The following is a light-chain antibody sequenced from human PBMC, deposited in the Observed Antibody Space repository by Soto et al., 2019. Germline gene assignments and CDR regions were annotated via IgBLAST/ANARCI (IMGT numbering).Light chain of an antibody. CDR3: QKHHNCPF. CDR2: DIS. CDR1: QTVSRN. Sequence: EVVMTQSPATLSVSPGERATLSCRASQTVSRNLAWYQQRPGQAPRLLIYDISNRATGVPARFSGSGSETEFTLTITSLQSEDFGVHFCQKHHNCPFFGHGTRLKSK. V-gene: IGKV3-15*01. J-gene: IGKJ5*01.